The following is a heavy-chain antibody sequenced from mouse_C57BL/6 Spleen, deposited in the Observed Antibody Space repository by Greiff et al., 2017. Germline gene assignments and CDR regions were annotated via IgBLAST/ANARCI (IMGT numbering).Heavy chain of an antibody. CDR2: IDPETGGT. V-gene: IGHV1-15*01. Sequence: VQLQQSGAELVRPGASVTLSCKASGYTFTDYEMHWVKQTPVHGLEWIGAIDPETGGTAYNQKFKGKAILTADKSSSTAYMELRSLTSEDSAVYYCTRGIRAKYYAMDYWGQGTSVTVSS. CDR1: GYTFTDYE. D-gene: IGHD3-1*01. CDR3: TRGIRAKYYAMDY. J-gene: IGHJ4*01.